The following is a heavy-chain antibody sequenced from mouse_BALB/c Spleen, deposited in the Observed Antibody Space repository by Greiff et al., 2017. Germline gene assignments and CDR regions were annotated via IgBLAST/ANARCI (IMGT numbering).Heavy chain of an antibody. Sequence: VQLQQSGTVLARPGASVKMSCKASGYSFTSYWMHWVKQRPGQGLEWIGEIDPSDSYTNYNQQFKGKATLTVDKSSSTAYMQLSSLTSEDSAVYYCAAYGNYRFAYWGQGTLVTVSA. V-gene: IGHV1-59*01. D-gene: IGHD2-1*01. CDR3: AAYGNYRFAY. CDR1: GYSFTSYW. CDR2: IDPSDSYT. J-gene: IGHJ3*01.